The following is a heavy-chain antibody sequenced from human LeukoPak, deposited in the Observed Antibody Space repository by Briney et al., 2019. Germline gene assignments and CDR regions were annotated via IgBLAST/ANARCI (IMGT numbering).Heavy chain of an antibody. J-gene: IGHJ4*02. D-gene: IGHD3-10*01. V-gene: IGHV3-23*01. CDR3: AKRGVVIRVFLVGFHKEAYYFDS. CDR2: LSGSGGGT. Sequence: GGSLRLSCAVSRITLSNYGMSWVRQAPGKGLEWVAGLSGSGGGTNYADSVQGRFTISRDNPKNTLYLQMNSLRAEDTAVYFCAKRGVVIRVFLVGFHKEAYYFDSWGQGALVTVSS. CDR1: RITLSNYG.